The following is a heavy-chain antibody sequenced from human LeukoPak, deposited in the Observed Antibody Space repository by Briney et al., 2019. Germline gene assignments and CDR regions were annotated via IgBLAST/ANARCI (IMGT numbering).Heavy chain of an antibody. D-gene: IGHD1-26*01. Sequence: SETLSLTRTVSGGSISSYYWSWIRQPPGKGLEWMGYIYYSGSTNYNPSLKSRVTISVDTSKNQFSLKLSSVTAADTAVYYCARQRPIRWELPSASSYYWGQGTLVTVSS. CDR1: GGSISSYY. V-gene: IGHV4-59*08. CDR3: ARQRPIRWELPSASSYY. CDR2: IYYSGST. J-gene: IGHJ4*02.